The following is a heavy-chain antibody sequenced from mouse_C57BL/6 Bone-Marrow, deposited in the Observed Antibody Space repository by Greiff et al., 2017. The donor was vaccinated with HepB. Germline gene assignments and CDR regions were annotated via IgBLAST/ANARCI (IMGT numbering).Heavy chain of an antibody. CDR2: IYPGSGNT. Sequence: VQLQQSGAELVRPGASVKLSCKASGYTFTDYYINWVKQRPGQGLEWIARIYPGSGNTYYTEKFKGKATLTAEKSSSTAYMQLSSLTSEDSAVYFCAREDGSSLFDYWGQGTTLTVSS. CDR1: GYTFTDYY. V-gene: IGHV1-76*01. CDR3: AREDGSSLFDY. D-gene: IGHD1-1*01. J-gene: IGHJ2*01.